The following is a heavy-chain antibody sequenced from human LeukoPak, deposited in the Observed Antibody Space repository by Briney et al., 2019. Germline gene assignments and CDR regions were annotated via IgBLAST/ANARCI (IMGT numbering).Heavy chain of an antibody. CDR2: ISGSGGST. CDR1: GFTFSSYA. Sequence: GGSLRLSCAASGFTFSSYAVSWVRQAPGKGLEWVSAISGSGGSTYYADSVKGRFTISRDNSKNTLYLQMNSLRAEDTAVYYCAKDQVDYDFWSGYVNDAFDIWGQGTMVTVSS. CDR3: AKDQVDYDFWSGYVNDAFDI. J-gene: IGHJ3*02. V-gene: IGHV3-23*01. D-gene: IGHD3-3*01.